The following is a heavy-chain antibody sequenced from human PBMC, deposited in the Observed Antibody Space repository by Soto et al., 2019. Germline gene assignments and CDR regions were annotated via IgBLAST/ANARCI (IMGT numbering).Heavy chain of an antibody. CDR3: ATHSRFKKDY. CDR1: ELTFRNEW. CDR2: IKEHGSET. V-gene: IGHV3-7*02. J-gene: IGHJ4*02. Sequence: EVQLVQSGGDVVQPGGSLRLSCVVSELTFRNEWMTWVRQAPGKGLEWVANIKEHGSETYYVDSVKGRFIISRDNAKNSLFLQMNSLRAEDTAVYYCATHSRFKKDYWGQGTLVTVSS. D-gene: IGHD3-3*01.